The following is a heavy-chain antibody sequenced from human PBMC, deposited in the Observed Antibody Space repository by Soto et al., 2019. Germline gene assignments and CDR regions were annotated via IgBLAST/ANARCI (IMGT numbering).Heavy chain of an antibody. V-gene: IGHV3-30*18. CDR2: ISYDGSNK. CDR3: AKTRDGYNFAFDY. Sequence: GGSLRLSCAASGFTFSSYGMHWVRQAPGKGLEWVAVISYDGSNKYYADSVKGRFTISGDNSKNTLYLQMNSLRAEDTAVYYCAKTRDGYNFAFDYWGQGTMVTVYS. CDR1: GFTFSSYG. J-gene: IGHJ4*02. D-gene: IGHD5-12*01.